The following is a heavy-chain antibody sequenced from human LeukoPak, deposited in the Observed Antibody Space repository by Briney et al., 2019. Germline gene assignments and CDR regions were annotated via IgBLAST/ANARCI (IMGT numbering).Heavy chain of an antibody. D-gene: IGHD2-2*01. Sequence: KSGGSLRLSCESSGFIFSDFGMHWVRQAPGKGLEWLAVIWFDGSKKNSADSVKGRFSISRDSSKNTLFLQMDSLRVEDTAVYFCARWDGTKRAFDIWGQGTMVIVSS. CDR2: IWFDGSKK. CDR1: GFIFSDFG. V-gene: IGHV3-33*01. CDR3: ARWDGTKRAFDI. J-gene: IGHJ3*02.